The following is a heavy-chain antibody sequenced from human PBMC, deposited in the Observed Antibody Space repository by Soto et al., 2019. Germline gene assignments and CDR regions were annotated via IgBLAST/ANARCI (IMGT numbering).Heavy chain of an antibody. CDR1: GYTFTNYG. Sequence: ASVKVSCKASGYTFTNYGISWVRQAPGQGLEWMGGSSADNSNTNYAQNRKDRVTMTTDTFTTTAYMELRSLRSDDTAVYYCARGEYSADYWGQGTLVTVSS. V-gene: IGHV1-18*04. CDR3: ARGEYSADY. D-gene: IGHD4-4*01. J-gene: IGHJ4*02. CDR2: SSADNSNT.